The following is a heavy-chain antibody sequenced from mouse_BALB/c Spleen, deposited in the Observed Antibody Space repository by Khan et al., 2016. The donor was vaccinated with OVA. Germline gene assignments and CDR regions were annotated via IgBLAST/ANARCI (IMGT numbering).Heavy chain of an antibody. J-gene: IGHJ3*01. CDR2: IDPSTGYT. Sequence: VQLKESGAELAKPGASVKMSCKASGYTFTTYWMHWVKQRPGQGLEWIGYIDPSTGYTEYNQKFKDKATLTTDTSSSTAYLQLSSLTSEDSAVYYYAERGLYGSFAYWGQGTLVTVSA. V-gene: IGHV1-7*01. D-gene: IGHD1-1*02. CDR3: AERGLYGSFAY. CDR1: GYTFTTYW.